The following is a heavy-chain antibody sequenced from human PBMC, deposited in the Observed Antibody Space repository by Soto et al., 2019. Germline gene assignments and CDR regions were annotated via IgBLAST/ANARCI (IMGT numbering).Heavy chain of an antibody. J-gene: IGHJ5*02. CDR1: GLTCKSYA. CDR3: ASRYFDWFGSPPALRPYETLPPFGP. D-gene: IGHD3-9*01. V-gene: IGHV3-23*01. Sequence: VGSLRHSCAVSGLTCKSYAMSWVRQATGKGLEWVSSINPSGGSTYYADSVNGRFTISRENSKNTLYLQMNSLRAEDTAVYYCASRYFDWFGSPPALRPYETLPPFGPWGQGTLVTVSS. CDR2: INPSGGST.